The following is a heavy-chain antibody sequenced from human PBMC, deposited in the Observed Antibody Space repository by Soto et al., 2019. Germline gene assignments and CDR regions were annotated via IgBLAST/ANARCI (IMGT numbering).Heavy chain of an antibody. D-gene: IGHD3-3*01. V-gene: IGHV4-59*01. CDR3: ARAWAGRTYYDFWSGTYYYYGMDV. CDR1: GGSISSYY. Sequence: SETLSLTCTVSGGSISSYYWSWIRQPPGKGLEWIGYIYYRGSTHYNPSLKSRVTISVDTSKNQFSLKLSSVPAADTAVYYCARAWAGRTYYDFWSGTYYYYGMDVWGQGTTVT. CDR2: IYYRGST. J-gene: IGHJ6*02.